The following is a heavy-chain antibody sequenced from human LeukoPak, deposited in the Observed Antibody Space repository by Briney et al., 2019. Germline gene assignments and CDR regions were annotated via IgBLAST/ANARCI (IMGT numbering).Heavy chain of an antibody. CDR3: AKDGPPTLTRGSFDY. CDR1: GFTFSSYG. CDR2: ISSDGSNN. D-gene: IGHD1-14*01. V-gene: IGHV3-30*18. J-gene: IGHJ4*02. Sequence: PGRSLRLSCAASGFTFSSYGMHWVRQAPGKGLEWVAVISSDGSNNYYANSVKGRFTISRDNSKNTLYPQMNSLRAEDTAVYYCAKDGPPTLTRGSFDYWGQGTLVTVSS.